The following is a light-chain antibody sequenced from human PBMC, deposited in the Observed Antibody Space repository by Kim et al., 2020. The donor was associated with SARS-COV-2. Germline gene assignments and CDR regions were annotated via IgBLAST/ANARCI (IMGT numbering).Light chain of an antibody. Sequence: ADVGDRVTITCRADQDISSWLAWYQQKPGKAPKLLIYAASSLQSGVPLRFSGSGSGTDFTLTITSLQSEDFATYYCQQAYSYPLTFGGGTKVDIK. V-gene: IGKV1-12*01. CDR3: QQAYSYPLT. CDR1: QDISSW. CDR2: AAS. J-gene: IGKJ4*01.